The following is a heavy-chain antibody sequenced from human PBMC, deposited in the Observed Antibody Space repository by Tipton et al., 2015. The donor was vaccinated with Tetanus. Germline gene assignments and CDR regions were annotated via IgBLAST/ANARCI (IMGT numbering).Heavy chain of an antibody. J-gene: IGHJ5*02. Sequence: QLVQSGAEVKKPGASVKVSCKASGYTFTHYGVNWVRQAPGQGLEWMGWISPFNENVNYAEKFRGRLTMTTDRPTGTVSMDLRSLKSDDTAIYYCARGRGLGPHEYFEHWGQGTLVTVSS. D-gene: IGHD3/OR15-3a*01. CDR1: GYTFTHYG. CDR3: ARGRGLGPHEYFEH. CDR2: ISPFNENV. V-gene: IGHV1-18*01.